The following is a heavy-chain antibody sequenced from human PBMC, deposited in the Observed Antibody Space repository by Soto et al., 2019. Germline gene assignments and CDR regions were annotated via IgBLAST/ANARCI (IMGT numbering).Heavy chain of an antibody. CDR1: GFTFSSYS. Sequence: GGSLRLSCAASGFTFSSYSMNWVRQAPGKGLEWVSSISSSSSYIYYADSVKGRFTISRDNAKNSLYLQMNSLRAEDTAVYYCAAPEYCTSISCYNYYGMDVWGQGTTVTVS. CDR2: ISSSSSYI. V-gene: IGHV3-21*01. CDR3: AAPEYCTSISCYNYYGMDV. J-gene: IGHJ6*02. D-gene: IGHD2-2*01.